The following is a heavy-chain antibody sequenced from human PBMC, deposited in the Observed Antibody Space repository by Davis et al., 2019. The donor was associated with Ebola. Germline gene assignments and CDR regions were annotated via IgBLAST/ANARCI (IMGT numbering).Heavy chain of an antibody. CDR3: ARDHSGSYGNFDY. Sequence: GESLKISCAASGFTFSSYGMHWVRQAPGKGLEWVAVIWYDGSNKYYADSVKGRFTISRDNSKNTLYLQMNSLRAEDTAVYYCARDHSGSYGNFDYWGQGTLVTVSS. V-gene: IGHV3-33*01. CDR1: GFTFSSYG. D-gene: IGHD1-26*01. CDR2: IWYDGSNK. J-gene: IGHJ4*02.